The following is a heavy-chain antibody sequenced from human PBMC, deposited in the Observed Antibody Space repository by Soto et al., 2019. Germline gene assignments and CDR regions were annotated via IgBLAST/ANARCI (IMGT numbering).Heavy chain of an antibody. CDR3: AKDPGGIIVATSYFDY. V-gene: IGHV3-9*01. Sequence: EVQLVESGGGLVQPGRSLRLSCAASGFTFDDYAMHWVRQARGKGLEWVSGISWNSGSIGYADSVKGRFTISRDNAKNSLYLQMNSLRAEDTALYYCAKDPGGIIVATSYFDYWGQGTLVTVSS. J-gene: IGHJ4*02. D-gene: IGHD5-12*01. CDR2: ISWNSGSI. CDR1: GFTFDDYA.